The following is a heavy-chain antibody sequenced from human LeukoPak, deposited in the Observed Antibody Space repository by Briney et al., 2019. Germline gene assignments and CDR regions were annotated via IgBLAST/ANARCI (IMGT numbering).Heavy chain of an antibody. V-gene: IGHV1-8*01. CDR3: ARGPPNWGYDY. Sequence: ASVKVSCKASGYAFTSYDFNWVRQATGQRPEWMGWMSPNSGDTGYAQKFQDRVTMTRNTSISTAYMELSGLRSDDTAVYYCARGPPNWGYDYWGPGTLVTVSS. D-gene: IGHD7-27*01. CDR2: MSPNSGDT. J-gene: IGHJ4*02. CDR1: GYAFTSYD.